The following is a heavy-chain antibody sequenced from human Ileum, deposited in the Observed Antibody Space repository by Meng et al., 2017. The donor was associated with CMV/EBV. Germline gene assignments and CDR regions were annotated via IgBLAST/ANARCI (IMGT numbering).Heavy chain of an antibody. CDR2: ISGSGGST. V-gene: IGHV3-23*01. CDR1: GFTFSSYA. CDR3: AKDEGGLDPPELFDY. Sequence: GGSLRLSCAASGFTFSSYAMSWVRQAPGKGLEWVSAISGSGGSTYYADSVKGRFTISRDNSKNTLYLQMDSLRAEDTAVYYCAKDEGGLDPPELFDYWGQGTLVTVSS. J-gene: IGHJ4*02. D-gene: IGHD6-19*01.